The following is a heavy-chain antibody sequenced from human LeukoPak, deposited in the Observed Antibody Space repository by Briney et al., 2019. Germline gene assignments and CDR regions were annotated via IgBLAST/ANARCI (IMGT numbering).Heavy chain of an antibody. CDR2: IYYSGST. CDR3: ARDRGDGYNQGRYFDY. Sequence: PSETLSFTCTVSGGSISSYYWSWIRQPPGKGLEWIGYIYYSGSTNYNPSLKSRVTISVDTSKNQFSLKLSSVTAADTAVYYCARDRGDGYNQGRYFDYWGQGTLVTVSS. CDR1: GGSISSYY. J-gene: IGHJ4*02. D-gene: IGHD5-24*01. V-gene: IGHV4-59*01.